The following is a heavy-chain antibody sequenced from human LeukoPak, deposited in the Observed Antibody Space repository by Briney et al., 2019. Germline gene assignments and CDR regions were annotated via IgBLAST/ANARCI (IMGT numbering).Heavy chain of an antibody. CDR1: GFTFSSYE. Sequence: GGSLRLSCAASGFTFSSYEMNWVRQAPGKGLEWVSYISSSGSTIYYADSVKGRFTTSRDNAKNSLYLQMNSLRAEDTAVYYCAKDPGSLFKTPLGFDYWGQGTLVTVSS. J-gene: IGHJ4*02. CDR2: ISSSGSTI. CDR3: AKDPGSLFKTPLGFDY. V-gene: IGHV3-48*03.